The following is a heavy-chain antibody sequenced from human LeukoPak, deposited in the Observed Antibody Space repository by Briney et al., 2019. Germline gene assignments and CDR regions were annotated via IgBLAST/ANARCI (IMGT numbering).Heavy chain of an antibody. CDR3: ARDSSGYVMPRNWFDP. J-gene: IGHJ5*02. Sequence: GGSLRLSCAASGFTFSSYAMHWVHQAPGKGLEWVAVISYDGSNKYYADSVKGRFTISRDNSKNTLYLQMNSLRAEDTAVYYCARDSSGYVMPRNWFDPWGQGTLVTVSS. V-gene: IGHV3-30-3*01. CDR2: ISYDGSNK. D-gene: IGHD5-12*01. CDR1: GFTFSSYA.